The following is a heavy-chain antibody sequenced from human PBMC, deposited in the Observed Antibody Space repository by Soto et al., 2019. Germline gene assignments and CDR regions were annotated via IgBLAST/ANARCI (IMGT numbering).Heavy chain of an antibody. CDR1: GGTFSSYA. CDR2: IIPIFGTA. CDR3: ARHRGYSGYAHGDYLYYGMDV. V-gene: IGHV1-69*01. Sequence: QVQLVQSGAEVKKPGSSVKVSCKASGGTFSSYAISWVRQAPGQGLEWMGGIIPIFGTANYAQKFQGRVTITADESTSTAYLERSSLRSEDTDVYYCARHRGYSGYAHGDYLYYGMDVWGQGTTVTVSS. D-gene: IGHD5-12*01. J-gene: IGHJ6*02.